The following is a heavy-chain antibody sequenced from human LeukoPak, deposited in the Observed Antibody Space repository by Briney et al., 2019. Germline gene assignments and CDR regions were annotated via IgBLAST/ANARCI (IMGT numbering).Heavy chain of an antibody. CDR2: IDWDDDK. V-gene: IGHV2-70*11. J-gene: IGHJ4*02. Sequence: ESGPTLVNPTQTLTLTFTFSGFSLSTSAMCVSWIRQPPGKALEWLARIDWDDDKYYSTSLKTRLTISKDTSKNQVVLTMTNVDPVDTATYSCARYDILHAFHVYWGQGILVTVSS. CDR1: GFSLSTSAMC. D-gene: IGHD3-9*01. CDR3: ARYDILHAFHVY.